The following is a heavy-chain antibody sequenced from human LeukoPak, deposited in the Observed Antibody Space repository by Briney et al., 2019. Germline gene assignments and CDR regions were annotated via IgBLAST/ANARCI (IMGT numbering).Heavy chain of an antibody. J-gene: IGHJ5*02. CDR3: ARGPYVDIVATTNWFDP. V-gene: IGHV1-69*01. CDR2: IIPIFGTA. Sequence: SVTVSCMASGGTFSSYAISWVRQAPGQGREWMGGIIPIFGTANYAQKFQGRVTITADESTSTAYMELSSLRSEDTAVYYCARGPYVDIVATTNWFDPWGQGTLVTVSS. CDR1: GGTFSSYA. D-gene: IGHD5-12*01.